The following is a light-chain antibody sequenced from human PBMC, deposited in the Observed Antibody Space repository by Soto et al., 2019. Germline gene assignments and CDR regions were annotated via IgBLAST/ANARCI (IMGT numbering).Light chain of an antibody. Sequence: EIVLTQSPATMSLSPGDRATLSCRASQSIGNSLAWYQQKRGQPPRLLIYDASSRATGIPARFSGSGSGTDFTLTISSLEPEDFAVYYCQQYGSSGTFGQGTKVDIK. CDR3: QQYGSSGT. J-gene: IGKJ1*01. V-gene: IGKV3-11*01. CDR2: DAS. CDR1: QSIGNS.